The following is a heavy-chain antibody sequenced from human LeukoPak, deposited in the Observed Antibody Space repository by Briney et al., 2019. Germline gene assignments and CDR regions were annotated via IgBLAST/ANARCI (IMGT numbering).Heavy chain of an antibody. J-gene: IGHJ5*02. Sequence: ASVKVSCKASGYTFTSYDINWVRQATGQGLEWMGWMNPNSGNTNYAQKLQGRVTMTTDTSTSTAYMELRSLRSDDTAVYYCARDRSGEGYCSSTSCYILGGFDPWGQGTLVTVSS. CDR2: MNPNSGNT. D-gene: IGHD2-2*02. CDR1: GYTFTSYD. V-gene: IGHV1-18*01. CDR3: ARDRSGEGYCSSTSCYILGGFDP.